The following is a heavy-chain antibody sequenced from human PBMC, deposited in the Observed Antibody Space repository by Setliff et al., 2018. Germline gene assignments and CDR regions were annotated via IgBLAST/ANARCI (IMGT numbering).Heavy chain of an antibody. J-gene: IGHJ2*01. CDR2: INYYGSIFDDGTTYST. CDR3: ARNPDFLQYSFDL. Sequence: TLSLTCTVSGGSISNSTFYWGWIRQPPGKGLEWIGSINYYGSIFDDGTTYSTYYNPSLKSRATISIDTSKSQFSLKLSSMTAADTALYYCARNPDFLQYSFDLWGRGTLVTVPQ. CDR1: GGSISNSTFY. D-gene: IGHD5-12*01. V-gene: IGHV4-39*07.